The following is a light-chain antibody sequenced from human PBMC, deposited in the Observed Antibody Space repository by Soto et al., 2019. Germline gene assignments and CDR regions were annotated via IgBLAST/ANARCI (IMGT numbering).Light chain of an antibody. CDR3: CSYSSTSTLV. V-gene: IGLV2-14*01. Sequence: QSALTQPASVSGSPGQSITIACTGTSSDVGGYEFVSWYRHHPGKAPQLIIYEVSNRPSGVSNRFSGSKSGNTASLTISGLQAEDAAHYYCCSYSSTSTLVFGTGTKLTVL. J-gene: IGLJ1*01. CDR2: EVS. CDR1: SSDVGGYEF.